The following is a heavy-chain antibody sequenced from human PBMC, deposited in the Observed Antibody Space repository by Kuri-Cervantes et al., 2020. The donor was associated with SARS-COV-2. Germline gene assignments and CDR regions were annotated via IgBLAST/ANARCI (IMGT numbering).Heavy chain of an antibody. Sequence: ASVKVSCKASGYTFTSYYMHWVRQAPGQGLEWMGIINPSGGSTSYAQKFQGRVTMTRDTSTSTVYMELSSLRSEDTAVYYCASLGRGRLLWFTNWGQGTLVTVS. J-gene: IGHJ4*02. D-gene: IGHD3-10*01. CDR3: ASLGRGRLLWFTN. CDR1: GYTFTSYY. CDR2: INPSGGST. V-gene: IGHV1-46*01.